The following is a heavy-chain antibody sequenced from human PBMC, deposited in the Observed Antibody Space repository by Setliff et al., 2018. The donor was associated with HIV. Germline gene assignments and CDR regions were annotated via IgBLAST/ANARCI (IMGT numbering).Heavy chain of an antibody. CDR2: IYYSGST. J-gene: IGHJ4*02. V-gene: IGHV4-34*11. D-gene: IGHD6-6*01. Sequence: SETLSLTCAVYGESFSGYYWSWIRQPPGKGLEWIGYIYYSGSTNDNPSLNSRVTISVDTSKNQFSLKLSSVTAAATAVYYCASFAALRHFDYWGQGTLVTVSS. CDR3: ASFAALRHFDY. CDR1: GESFSGYY.